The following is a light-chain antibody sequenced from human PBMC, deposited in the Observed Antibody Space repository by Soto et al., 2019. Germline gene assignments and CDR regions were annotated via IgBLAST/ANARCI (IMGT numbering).Light chain of an antibody. CDR1: RSDVGGYNY. J-gene: IGLJ1*01. V-gene: IGLV2-14*01. Sequence: QSALTQPASVSGSPGQSITISCTGTRSDVGGYNYVSWYQQHPGKSPKLMIYEDSNRPSGVSNRFSGSKSGNTASLTISGLQAEDEADYYCSSYTSSSPYVFGTGTKLTVL. CDR3: SSYTSSSPYV. CDR2: EDS.